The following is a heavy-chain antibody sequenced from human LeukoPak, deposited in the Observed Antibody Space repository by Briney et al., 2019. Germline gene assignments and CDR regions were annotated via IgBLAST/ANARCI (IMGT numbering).Heavy chain of an antibody. CDR2: ISSSSSYI. CDR3: ARGMIVVVYNFDY. V-gene: IGHV3-21*01. CDR1: GFTFSSYS. Sequence: PGGSLRLSCAASGFTFSSYSTNWVRQAPGKGLEWVSSISSSSSYIYYADSVKGRFTISRDNAKNSLYLQMNSLRAEDTAVYYCARGMIVVVYNFDYWGQGTLVTVSS. D-gene: IGHD3-22*01. J-gene: IGHJ4*02.